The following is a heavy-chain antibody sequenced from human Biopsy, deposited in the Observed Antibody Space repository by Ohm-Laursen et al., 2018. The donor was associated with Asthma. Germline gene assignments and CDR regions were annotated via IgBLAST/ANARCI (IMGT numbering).Heavy chain of an antibody. J-gene: IGHJ3*02. CDR2: INAGNSNT. D-gene: IGHD3-9*01. CDR1: GYTFINYA. CDR3: ARTYYDFLTGQVNDAFDI. Sequence: ASVKVSCKASGYTFINYAIHWVRQAPGQRLEWMGWINAGNSNTKYSQKFQGRVTITRDTSASTAYMDLSSLRSEDTAVYYCARTYYDFLTGQVNDAFDIWGQGTMVTVSS. V-gene: IGHV1-3*01.